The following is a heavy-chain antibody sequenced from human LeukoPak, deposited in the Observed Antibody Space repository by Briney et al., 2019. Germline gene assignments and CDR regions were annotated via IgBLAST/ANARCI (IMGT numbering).Heavy chain of an antibody. J-gene: IGHJ1*01. CDR1: GYTLTELS. D-gene: IGHD3-22*01. CDR3: ARGYYDSSGFEYFQD. V-gene: IGHV1-2*02. CDR2: INPNSGGT. Sequence: GASVKVSCKVSGYTLTELSMHWVRQAPGQGLEWMGWINPNSGGTNYAQKFQGRVTMTRDTSISTAYMELSRLTSDDTAVYYCARGYYDSSGFEYFQDWGQGTLVTVSS.